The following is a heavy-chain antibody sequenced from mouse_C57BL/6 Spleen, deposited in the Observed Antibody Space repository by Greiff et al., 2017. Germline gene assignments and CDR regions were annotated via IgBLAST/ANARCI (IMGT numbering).Heavy chain of an antibody. CDR3: TRDFSKNYAMDY. Sequence: VQLQQSGTVLARPGASVKMSCKTSGYTFTSYWMHWVKQRPGQGLEWIGAIYPGNSDTSYNQKFKGKDKLTAVTSASTAYMELSSLTNEDSAVYYCTRDFSKNYAMDYWGQGTSVTVSS. V-gene: IGHV1-5*01. D-gene: IGHD2-5*01. CDR2: IYPGNSDT. J-gene: IGHJ4*01. CDR1: GYTFTSYW.